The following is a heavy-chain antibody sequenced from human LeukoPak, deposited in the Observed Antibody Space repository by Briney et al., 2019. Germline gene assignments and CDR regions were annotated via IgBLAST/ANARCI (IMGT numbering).Heavy chain of an antibody. CDR2: ISGSGGST. CDR3: AKDRVPYCSSTSCYMGYYFDY. D-gene: IGHD2-2*02. CDR1: GFTFSSYA. J-gene: IGHJ4*02. Sequence: PGGSLRLSCAASGFTFSSYAMSWVRQAPGKGLEWVSAISGSGGSTYYADSVKGRFTISRDNYKKTLYLKMNRQRGEDTAVYYCAKDRVPYCSSTSCYMGYYFDYWGQGTLVTVSS. V-gene: IGHV3-23*01.